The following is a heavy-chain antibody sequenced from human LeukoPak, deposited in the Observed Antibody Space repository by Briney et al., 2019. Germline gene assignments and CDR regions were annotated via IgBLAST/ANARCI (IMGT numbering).Heavy chain of an antibody. V-gene: IGHV3-23*01. CDR2: ISGSGDIT. CDR1: GSTFSTYS. Sequence: PGGSLRLSCAASGSTFSTYSMNWVRQAPGKGLEWVSVISGSGDITYYADSVKGRFTISRDNSKNTLYLQMNSLRAEDTAVYYCAKDRSERFLEWLLSVFDPWGQGTLVTVSS. J-gene: IGHJ5*02. CDR3: AKDRSERFLEWLLSVFDP. D-gene: IGHD3-3*01.